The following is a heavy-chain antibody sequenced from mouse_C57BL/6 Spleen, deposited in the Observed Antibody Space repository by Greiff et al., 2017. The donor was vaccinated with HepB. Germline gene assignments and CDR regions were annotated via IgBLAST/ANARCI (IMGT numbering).Heavy chain of an antibody. CDR1: GYTFTDYY. D-gene: IGHD4-1*01. V-gene: IGHV1-26*01. Sequence: VQLQQSGPELVKPGASVKISCKASGYTFTDYYMNWVKQSHGKSLEWIGDINPNNGGTSYNQKFKGKATLTVDKSSSTAYMELRSLTSEDSAVYYCARMGWDVYAMDYWGQGTSVTVSS. CDR3: ARMGWDVYAMDY. J-gene: IGHJ4*01. CDR2: INPNNGGT.